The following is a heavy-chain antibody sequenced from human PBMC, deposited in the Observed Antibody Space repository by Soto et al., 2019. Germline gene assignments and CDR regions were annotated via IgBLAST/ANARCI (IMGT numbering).Heavy chain of an antibody. D-gene: IGHD2-15*01. CDR3: ARAEELECSGGSCFSVFSAMAV. V-gene: IGHV3-7*01. CDR1: GFTFSSYW. J-gene: IGHJ6*04. CDR2: IKQDGSEK. Sequence: PGGSLRLSCAASGFTFSSYWMSWVRQAPGKGLEWVANIKQDGSEKYYVDSVKGRFTISRDNAKNSLYLQMNSLRAEDTAVYYCARAEELECSGGSCFSVFSAMAVSDKWTTFPVAS.